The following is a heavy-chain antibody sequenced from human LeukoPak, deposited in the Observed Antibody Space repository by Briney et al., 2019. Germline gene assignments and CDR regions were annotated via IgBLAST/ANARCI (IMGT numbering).Heavy chain of an antibody. V-gene: IGHV3-7*01. CDR2: INPDGTKT. CDR1: GFTFTRFW. J-gene: IGHJ5*02. CDR3: ATAPASVDSS. Sequence: PGGSLRLSCAASGFTFTRFWLTWVRQSPGKGLEWVANINPDGTKTTYVDSVEGRFAISRDNAKTSVFLLMTGLRDEDTAMYYCATAPASVDSSWGQGTLVAVSS. D-gene: IGHD3-3*01.